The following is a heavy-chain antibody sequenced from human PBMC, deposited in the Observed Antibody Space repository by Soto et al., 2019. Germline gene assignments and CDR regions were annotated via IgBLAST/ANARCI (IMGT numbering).Heavy chain of an antibody. CDR1: GGSISSGGYY. CDR3: ARDVNPTYYYDSSGSGGMDV. CDR2: IYYSGST. J-gene: IGHJ6*02. V-gene: IGHV4-31*03. Sequence: QVQLQESGPGLVKPSQTLSLTCTVSGGSISSGGYYWSWIRQHPGKGLEWIGYIYYSGSTYYNPSLKSRVTISVDTSKNQFSLKLSSVTAADTAVYYCARDVNPTYYYDSSGSGGMDVWGQGTTVTVSS. D-gene: IGHD3-22*01.